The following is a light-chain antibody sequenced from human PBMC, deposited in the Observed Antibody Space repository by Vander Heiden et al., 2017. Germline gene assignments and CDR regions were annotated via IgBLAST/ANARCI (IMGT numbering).Light chain of an antibody. CDR2: QDN. CDR1: KLGDKY. Sequence: SYELTHPPSVSVSPGQTASITCSGDKLGDKYACWYQQKPGQSPMLVIYQDNKRPSGIPERFSGSNSGNTATLTISGTQTMDEADYYCQAWDRSTVVFGGGTKVTVL. J-gene: IGLJ2*01. V-gene: IGLV3-1*01. CDR3: QAWDRSTVV.